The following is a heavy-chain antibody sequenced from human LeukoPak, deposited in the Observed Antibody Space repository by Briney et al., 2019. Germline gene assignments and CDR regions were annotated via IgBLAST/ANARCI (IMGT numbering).Heavy chain of an antibody. CDR1: GYSFTSYW. V-gene: IGHV5-51*01. CDR3: VRRDTSGYYGYYFDY. D-gene: IGHD5-12*01. CDR2: IYPGDSDI. Sequence: GESLQISCKGSGYSFTSYWIGWVRQMPGKGLEWMGIIYPGDSDIRYSPSFQGQVTISADKSLSTAYLQWSSLKASDTAIYFCVRRDTSGYYGYYFDYWGQGTLVTVSS. J-gene: IGHJ4*02.